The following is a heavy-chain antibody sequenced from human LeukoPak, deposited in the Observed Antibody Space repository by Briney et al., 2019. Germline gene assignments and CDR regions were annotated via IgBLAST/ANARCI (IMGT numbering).Heavy chain of an antibody. V-gene: IGHV3-30*18. D-gene: IGHD2-15*01. Sequence: SGGSLRLSCAASGFTFSSYGMHWVRQAPGKGLEWVAVISYDGGNKYYADSVKGRFTISRDNSKNTLYLQMNSLRAEDTAVYYCAKSAARSRANVVVAGWGTIDYWGQGTLVTVSS. J-gene: IGHJ4*02. CDR1: GFTFSSYG. CDR2: ISYDGGNK. CDR3: AKSAARSRANVVVAGWGTIDY.